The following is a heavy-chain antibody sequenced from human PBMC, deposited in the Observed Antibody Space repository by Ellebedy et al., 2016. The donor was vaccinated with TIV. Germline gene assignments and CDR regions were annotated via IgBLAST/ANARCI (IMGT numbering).Heavy chain of an antibody. J-gene: IGHJ6*04. Sequence: SETLSLTCTVSGGSISSISYYWGWIRQPPGKGLEWIGSIYYSGNTYYSPSLKSRVTLSVDTSKNQFSLKLSSVTAADTAVYYCANQYYDFLTADSGVDVWGKGTTVTVSS. V-gene: IGHV4-39*07. CDR3: ANQYYDFLTADSGVDV. CDR1: GGSISSISYY. CDR2: IYYSGNT. D-gene: IGHD3-9*01.